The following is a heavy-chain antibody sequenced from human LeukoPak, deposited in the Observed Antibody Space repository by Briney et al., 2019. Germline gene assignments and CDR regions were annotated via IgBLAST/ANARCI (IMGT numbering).Heavy chain of an antibody. CDR2: ISYDGSNK. CDR1: GFTFSSYG. D-gene: IGHD2-2*01. Sequence: PGGSRRLSCAASGFTFSSYGMHWVRQAPGKGLEWVAVISYDGSNKYYADSVKGRFTISRDNSKNTLYLQMNSLRAEDTAVYYCAKVRYCSSTSCYHYYYYYGMVV. V-gene: IGHV3-30*18. J-gene: IGHJ6*01. CDR3: AKVRYCSSTSCYHYYYYYGMVV.